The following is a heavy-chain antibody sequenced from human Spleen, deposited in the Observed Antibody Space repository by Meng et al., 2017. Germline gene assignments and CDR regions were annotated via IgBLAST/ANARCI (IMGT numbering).Heavy chain of an antibody. V-gene: IGHV3-74*01. Sequence: GESLKISCAASGFTFSSYWMHWVRQAPGKGLVWVSRINSDGSSTSYADSVKGRFTISRDNAKNTLYLQMNSLRAEDTAVYYCARDLIAVAGTGDYWGQGKLVTVSS. J-gene: IGHJ4*02. CDR2: INSDGSST. CDR1: GFTFSSYW. CDR3: ARDLIAVAGTGDY. D-gene: IGHD6-19*01.